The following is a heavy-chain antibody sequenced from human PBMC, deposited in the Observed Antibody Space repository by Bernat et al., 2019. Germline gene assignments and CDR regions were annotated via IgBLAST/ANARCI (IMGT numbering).Heavy chain of an antibody. CDR2: IYYSGST. Sequence: QLQLQESGPGLVKPSETLSLTCAVSGGSISSYTYYWSWIRQPPGKGLEWIATIYYSGSTYYNPSLKSRVTISEDTSKNQFSLKLISVTAADTAVYYCARQLELNWFDPWGQGTLVTVSS. J-gene: IGHJ5*02. CDR1: GGSISSYTYY. CDR3: ARQLELNWFDP. D-gene: IGHD1-7*01. V-gene: IGHV4-39*01.